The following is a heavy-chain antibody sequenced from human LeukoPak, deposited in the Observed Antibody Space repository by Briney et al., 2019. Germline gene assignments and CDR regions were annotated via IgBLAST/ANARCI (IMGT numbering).Heavy chain of an antibody. Sequence: GGSLRLSCAASGFTFSSYAMHWVRQAPGKGLERVAVISYDGSNKYYADSVKGRFTISRDNSKNTLYLQMNSLRAEDTAVYHCVGVRFLEWLGDAFDIWGQGTMVTVSS. CDR2: ISYDGSNK. D-gene: IGHD3-3*01. J-gene: IGHJ3*02. CDR1: GFTFSSYA. V-gene: IGHV3-30-3*01. CDR3: VGVRFLEWLGDAFDI.